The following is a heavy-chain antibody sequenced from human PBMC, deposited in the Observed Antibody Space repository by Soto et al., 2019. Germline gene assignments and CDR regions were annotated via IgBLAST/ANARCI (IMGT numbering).Heavy chain of an antibody. CDR1: GGSISSYY. J-gene: IGHJ4*02. CDR2: IYYSGST. CDR3: ARDPKRRDGYNFDS. V-gene: IGHV4-59*01. Sequence: LSLTCTVSGGSISSYYWSWIRQPPGKGLEWIGYIYYSGSTNYNPSLKSRVTISVDTSKNQFSLKLSSVTAADTAVYYCARDPKRRDGYNFDSWGRGALVTVSS. D-gene: IGHD5-12*01.